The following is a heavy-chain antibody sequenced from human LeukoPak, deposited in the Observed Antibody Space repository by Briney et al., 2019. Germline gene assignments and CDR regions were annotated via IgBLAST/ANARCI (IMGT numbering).Heavy chain of an antibody. CDR1: KFTFSNYA. CDR2: ISGSGGST. J-gene: IGHJ4*02. CDR3: ARSTSAAGTKALDY. D-gene: IGHD6-19*01. Sequence: PGGSLRLSCTAFKFTFSNYAMSWVRQAPGKGLEWVSVISGSGGSTYYADSVKGRFTISRDNSKNTLYLQMGSLRAEDMAAYYCARSTSAAGTKALDYWGQGTLVTVSS. V-gene: IGHV3-23*01.